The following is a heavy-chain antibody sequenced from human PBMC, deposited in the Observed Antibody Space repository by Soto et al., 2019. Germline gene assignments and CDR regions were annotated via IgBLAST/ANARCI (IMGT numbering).Heavy chain of an antibody. D-gene: IGHD3-10*01. V-gene: IGHV4-39*01. J-gene: IGHJ5*02. CDR2: IYYSGST. CDR1: GGSISSSSYY. Sequence: SETLSLTCTVSGGSISSSSYYWGWIRQPPGKGLEWIGSIYYSGSTYYNPSLKSRVTISVDTSKNQFSLKLSSVTAADTAVYYCASTYYYGSGSSPSWFDPWGQGXLVTVYS. CDR3: ASTYYYGSGSSPSWFDP.